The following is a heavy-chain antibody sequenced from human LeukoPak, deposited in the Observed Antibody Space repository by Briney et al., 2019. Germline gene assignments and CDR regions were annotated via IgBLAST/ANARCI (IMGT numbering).Heavy chain of an antibody. Sequence: SVNVSCKASGGTFSSYAISWVRQAPGQGLEWMGGIIPIFGTANYAQKFQGRVTITADESTSTAYMELSSLRSEDTAVYYCASARGYSYGLIDYWGQGTLVTVSS. D-gene: IGHD5-18*01. J-gene: IGHJ4*02. CDR1: GGTFSSYA. CDR3: ASARGYSYGLIDY. V-gene: IGHV1-69*13. CDR2: IIPIFGTA.